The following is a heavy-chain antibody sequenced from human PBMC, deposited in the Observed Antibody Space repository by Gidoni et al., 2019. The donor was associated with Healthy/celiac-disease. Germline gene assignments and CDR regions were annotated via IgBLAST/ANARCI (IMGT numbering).Heavy chain of an antibody. J-gene: IGHJ4*02. CDR2: ISGSGGSK. Sequence: EVQLFVSGGGLVHPWGSLRLSSAASGFAFSVYSMGWVRQAPGKGLEWVLAISGSGGSKYYADSVKGRFTISRDNSKNTLDLQMNSLRAEDTAVYYCAKSRYRFGAVKVPPPDYWGQGTLVTVSS. D-gene: IGHD3-10*01. CDR3: AKSRYRFGAVKVPPPDY. V-gene: IGHV3-23*01. CDR1: GFAFSVYS.